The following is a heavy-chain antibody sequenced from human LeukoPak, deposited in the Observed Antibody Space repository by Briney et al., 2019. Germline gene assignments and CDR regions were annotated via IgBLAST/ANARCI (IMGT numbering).Heavy chain of an antibody. V-gene: IGHV1-2*06. CDR1: GYTFTGYS. J-gene: IGHJ4*02. D-gene: IGHD3-22*01. Sequence: ASVKVSCKASGYTFTGYSIHWVRQAPGHGLEWMGRINPNSGDTNYAPKFQGEVTMTRDTSISTAFMEVSRLRSDDTAVYYCARALDSSGYYVVYWGQGTLVTVSS. CDR3: ARALDSSGYYVVY. CDR2: INPNSGDT.